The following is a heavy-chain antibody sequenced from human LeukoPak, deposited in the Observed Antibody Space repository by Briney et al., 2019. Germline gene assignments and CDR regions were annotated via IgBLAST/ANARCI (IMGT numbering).Heavy chain of an antibody. V-gene: IGHV4-39*01. CDR1: GGSISSSSYY. CDR2: IYYSGST. D-gene: IGHD6-19*01. J-gene: IGHJ4*02. CDR3: ASEDSSGWYRAIY. Sequence: SETLSLTCTVSGGSISSSSYYWGWIRQPPGKGLEWIGSIYYSGSTYYNPSLKSRVTISADTSKNQFSLKLSSVTAADTAVYYCASEDSSGWYRAIYWGQGTLVTVSS.